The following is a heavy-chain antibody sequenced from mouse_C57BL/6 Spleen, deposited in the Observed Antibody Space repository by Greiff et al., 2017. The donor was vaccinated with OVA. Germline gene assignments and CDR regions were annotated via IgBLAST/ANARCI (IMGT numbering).Heavy chain of an antibody. Sequence: EVKLQESGEGLVKPGGSLKLSCAASGFTFSSYAMSWVRQTPEKRLEWVAYISSGGDYIYYADTVKGRFTISRDNARNTLYLQMSSLKSEDTAMYYCTRENYGSSYNWYFDVWGTGTTVTVSS. CDR3: TRENYGSSYNWYFDV. CDR1: GFTFSSYA. D-gene: IGHD1-1*01. V-gene: IGHV5-9-1*02. J-gene: IGHJ1*03. CDR2: ISSGGDYI.